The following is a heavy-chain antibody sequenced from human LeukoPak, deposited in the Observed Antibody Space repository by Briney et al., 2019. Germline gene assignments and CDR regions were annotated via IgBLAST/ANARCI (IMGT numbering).Heavy chain of an antibody. CDR3: ARVHGDYGSYYYYYYMDV. Sequence: PSETLSLTCTVSGGSISSYYWSWIRQPAGKGLEWIGRIYTSGSTNYNPSLKSRVTMSVDTSKNQFSLKLSSVTAADTAVYYCARVHGDYGSYYYYYYMDVWGKGTTVTVSS. J-gene: IGHJ6*03. CDR1: GGSISSYY. D-gene: IGHD4-17*01. V-gene: IGHV4-4*07. CDR2: IYTSGST.